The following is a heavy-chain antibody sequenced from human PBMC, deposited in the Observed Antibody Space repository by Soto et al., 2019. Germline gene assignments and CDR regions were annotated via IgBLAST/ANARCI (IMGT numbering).Heavy chain of an antibody. Sequence: EVQLLESGGGLVQPGGSLRLACAASVFFFSSYAMSWVRQAPGKGLEWVSGIGGSGGYKSYADSVKGRFTISRDNSKNSLYPQMESLGAEDTSVYYCAKDAAMVSSTFNYFDFWGQGTPVAVSS. CDR1: VFFFSSYA. J-gene: IGHJ4*02. V-gene: IGHV3-23*01. D-gene: IGHD6-13*01. CDR3: AKDAAMVSSTFNYFDF. CDR2: IGGSGGYK.